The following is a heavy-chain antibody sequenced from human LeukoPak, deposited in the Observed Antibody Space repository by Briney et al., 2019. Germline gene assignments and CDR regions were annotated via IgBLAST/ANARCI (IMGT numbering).Heavy chain of an antibody. V-gene: IGHV3-48*03. D-gene: IGHD3-10*01. CDR3: AREVEYYGSGSYFD. Sequence: GGSLRFSCAASGFTFSSYEMNWVRQAPGKGMEWVSYISSSGSTIYYADSVKGRFTISRDNATNSLYLQMNSLRAEDRAVYYCAREVEYYGSGSYFDWGQGTLVTVSS. CDR2: ISSSGSTI. J-gene: IGHJ4*02. CDR1: GFTFSSYE.